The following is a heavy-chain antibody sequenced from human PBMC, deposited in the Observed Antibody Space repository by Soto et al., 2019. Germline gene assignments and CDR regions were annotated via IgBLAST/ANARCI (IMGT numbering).Heavy chain of an antibody. CDR1: GYTFTAYH. V-gene: IGHV1-2*02. Sequence: GASVKVSCKTSGYTFTAYHIHWVRQAPGQGLEWMGWINPNSGGANYAQKFEGRVTMTRDTSISTVYMELSRLGSDDTALYYCARDYSGHGMDLWRQGTTVTVS. CDR3: ARDYSGHGMDL. D-gene: IGHD1-26*01. J-gene: IGHJ6*02. CDR2: INPNSGGA.